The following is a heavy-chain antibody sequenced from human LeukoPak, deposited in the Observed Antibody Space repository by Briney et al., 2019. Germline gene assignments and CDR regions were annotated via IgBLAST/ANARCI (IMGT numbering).Heavy chain of an antibody. V-gene: IGHV3-30*02. Sequence: PGGSLRLSCAASGFTFSSYGMHWVRQAPGKGLEWVAFIRYDGSNKYYADSVKDRFTISRDNSKNTLYLQMNSLRAEDTAVYYCAKGRIVGATLPYFDYWGQGTLVTVSS. J-gene: IGHJ4*02. CDR1: GFTFSSYG. D-gene: IGHD1-26*01. CDR3: AKGRIVGATLPYFDY. CDR2: IRYDGSNK.